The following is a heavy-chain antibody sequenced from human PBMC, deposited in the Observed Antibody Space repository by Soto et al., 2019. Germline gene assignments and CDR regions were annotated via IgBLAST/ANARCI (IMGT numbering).Heavy chain of an antibody. V-gene: IGHV3-48*02. CDR2: ISSSGSTT. J-gene: IGHJ6*02. D-gene: IGHD6-6*01. CDR1: GFTFSSYS. CDR3: ARPSKKYSSSSCGMDV. Sequence: EVQLVESGGGLVQPGGSLRLSCAASGFTFSSYSMNWVRQAPGKGLQWVSYISSSGSTTYYADSVRGRFTISRDNAKNSLYLQINSQIDEDTAVYYCARPSKKYSSSSCGMDVWGQGTTVTVSS.